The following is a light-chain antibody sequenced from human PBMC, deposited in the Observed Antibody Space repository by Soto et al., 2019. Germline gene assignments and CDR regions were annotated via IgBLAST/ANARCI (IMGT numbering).Light chain of an antibody. V-gene: IGKV1-5*01. CDR2: GVS. CDR1: QSISGW. J-gene: IGKJ1*01. Sequence: DIQMTQSPSTLSASVGDRVTITCRASQSISGWLAWYQQKPGKAPKFLIYGVSNLESGVPLRFSGSGSGTEFTHTISSLQPDDFATYYCQQYSTYPWTFGQGTKVDIK. CDR3: QQYSTYPWT.